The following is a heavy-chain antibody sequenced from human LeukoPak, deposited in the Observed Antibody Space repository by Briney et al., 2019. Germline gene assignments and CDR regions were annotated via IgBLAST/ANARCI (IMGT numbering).Heavy chain of an antibody. V-gene: IGHV1-69*06. D-gene: IGHD6-13*01. Sequence: SVKVSCKASGGTFSSYAISWVRQAPGQGLEWMGGIIPIFGTANYAQKFQGRVTITADKSTSTAYMELSSLRSEDTAVYYCARVEQLVLVGAFDIWGQGTMVTVSS. CDR3: ARVEQLVLVGAFDI. CDR1: GGTFSSYA. J-gene: IGHJ3*02. CDR2: IIPIFGTA.